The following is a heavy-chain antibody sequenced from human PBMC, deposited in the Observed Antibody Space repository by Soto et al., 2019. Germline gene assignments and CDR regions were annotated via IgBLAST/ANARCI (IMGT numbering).Heavy chain of an antibody. D-gene: IGHD3-16*01. V-gene: IGHV1-2*04. CDR2: INPNSGGA. Sequence: QVHLVQSGAEVKKPGASVTVSCRASGYTFTGYYIHWVRQAPGQGLEWMGWINPNSGGANIAQKFQGWVTMTRDTSTTTTYMELSRLRSNDTAVYYCARDDYDGSASYGLEFWGQGTLVTVAA. CDR3: ARDDYDGSASYGLEF. J-gene: IGHJ3*01. CDR1: GYTFTGYY.